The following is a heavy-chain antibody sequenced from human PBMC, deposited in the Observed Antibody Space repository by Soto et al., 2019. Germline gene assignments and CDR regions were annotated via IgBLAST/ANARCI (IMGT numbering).Heavy chain of an antibody. CDR1: GFSLSTSGVG. CDR3: AHRRATIAAAGIDAYYFYYYMDV. J-gene: IGHJ6*03. Sequence: SGPTLVNPTQTLTLTCTFSGFSLSTSGVGVGWIRQPPGKALEWLALIYWDDDKRYSPSLKSRLTITKDTSKNQVVLTMTNMDPVDTATYYCAHRRATIAAAGIDAYYFYYYMDVWGKGTTVTVSS. CDR2: IYWDDDK. V-gene: IGHV2-5*02. D-gene: IGHD6-13*01.